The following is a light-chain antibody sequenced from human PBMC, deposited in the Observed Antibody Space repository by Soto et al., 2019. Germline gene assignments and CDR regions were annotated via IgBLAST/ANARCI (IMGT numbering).Light chain of an antibody. CDR3: QSYDSSLSGLYV. CDR1: SSNIGAGYD. V-gene: IGLV1-40*01. Sequence: QSVLTQPPSVSGAPGQRVTISCTGSSSNIGAGYDVHWYQQLPGTAPKLLIYGNSNRHSVVADRFSGSKSGTSASLAITGLQAEDEADYYCQSYDSSLSGLYVFGTGTQLTVL. J-gene: IGLJ1*01. CDR2: GNS.